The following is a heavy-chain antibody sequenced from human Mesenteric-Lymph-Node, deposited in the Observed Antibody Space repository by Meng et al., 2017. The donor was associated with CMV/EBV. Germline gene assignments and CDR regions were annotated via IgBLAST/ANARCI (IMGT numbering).Heavy chain of an antibody. V-gene: IGHV4-34*01. D-gene: IGHD3-10*01. Sequence: SQTLSLTCAVYGGSFSGYYWSWIRQPPGKGLEWIGEINHSGSTNYNPSLKSRVSISVDTSNNQFSLKLSSVTAADTAVYYCARQSTYSYGSGSFGFDPWGRGTLVTVSS. CDR1: GGSFSGYY. CDR2: INHSGST. CDR3: ARQSTYSYGSGSFGFDP. J-gene: IGHJ5*02.